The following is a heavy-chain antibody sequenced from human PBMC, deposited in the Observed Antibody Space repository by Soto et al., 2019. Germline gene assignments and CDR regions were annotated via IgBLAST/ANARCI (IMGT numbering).Heavy chain of an antibody. V-gene: IGHV3-23*01. D-gene: IGHD2-2*01. CDR3: AKVSKDIVVVPALRGGVAVGILDAFDI. J-gene: IGHJ3*02. Sequence: GGSLRLSCAASGFTFSSYAMSWVRQAPGKGLEWVSAISGSGGSTYYADSVKGRFTISRDNSKNTLYLQMNSLRAEDTAVYYCAKVSKDIVVVPALRGGVAVGILDAFDIWGQGTMVTVSS. CDR1: GFTFSSYA. CDR2: ISGSGGST.